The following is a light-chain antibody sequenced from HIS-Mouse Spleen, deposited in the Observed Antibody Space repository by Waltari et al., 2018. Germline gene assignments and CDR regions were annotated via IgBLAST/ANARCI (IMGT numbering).Light chain of an antibody. CDR1: SSDVGSYNL. V-gene: IGLV2-23*01. CDR2: EGS. J-gene: IGLJ3*02. CDR3: CSYAGSSTWV. Sequence: QSALTQPASVSGSPGQSITISCTGTSSDVGSYNLVSWYPQHPGKAPKLMIYEGSKRPSGVSNRFSGSKSCNTASLTISVLQAEDEADYYCCSYAGSSTWVFGGGTKLTVL.